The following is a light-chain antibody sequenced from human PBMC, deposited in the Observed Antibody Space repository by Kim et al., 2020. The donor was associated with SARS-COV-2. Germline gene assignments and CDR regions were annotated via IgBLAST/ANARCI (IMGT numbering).Light chain of an antibody. CDR3: LLSYTGAWV. Sequence: QAVVTQEPSLTVSPGGTVTLTCGSSTGAVTSDHYPYWFQQNPGQAPRTLIYDTSNKHSWTPARFSGSLLGGKAALTLSGAQPEDDADYYCLLSYTGAWVFGGGTQLTVL. J-gene: IGLJ3*02. V-gene: IGLV7-46*01. CDR2: DTS. CDR1: TGAVTSDHY.